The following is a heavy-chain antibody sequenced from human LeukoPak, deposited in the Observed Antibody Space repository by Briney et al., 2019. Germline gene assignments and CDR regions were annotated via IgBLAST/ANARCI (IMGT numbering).Heavy chain of an antibody. V-gene: IGHV3-74*01. J-gene: IGHJ5*02. CDR1: GFIFSNYW. Sequence: GGSVRLFCVASGFIFSNYWVLGVRHPRGKGLVWVSRIYVDRRTTNYADSVKGRFTISRDNAKNTVYLEMNSLSVEDTATYYCIRDFLSADLWGQGTLVTVTS. CDR3: IRDFLSADL. CDR2: IYVDRRTT.